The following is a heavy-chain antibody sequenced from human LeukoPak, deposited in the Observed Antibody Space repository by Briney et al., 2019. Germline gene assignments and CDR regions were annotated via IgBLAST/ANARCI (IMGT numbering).Heavy chain of an antibody. D-gene: IGHD3-22*01. CDR2: ISSSGGST. J-gene: IGHJ4*02. V-gene: IGHV3-23*01. CDR1: GFTFSSYS. Sequence: PGGSLRLSCAVSGFTFSSYSMNWVRQAPGKGLEWVAVISSSGGSTYYAASVKGRFTISRDNSKNTLYQQLNSLRAEDTAVYYCAKAKVDYYSDSSGYYGDYWRQGTLVTVSS. CDR3: AKAKVDYYSDSSGYYGDY.